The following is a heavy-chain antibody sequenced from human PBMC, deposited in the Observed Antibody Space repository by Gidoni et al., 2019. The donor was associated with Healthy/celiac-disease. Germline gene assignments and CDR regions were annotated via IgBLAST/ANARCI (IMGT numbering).Heavy chain of an antibody. D-gene: IGHD2-15*01. Sequence: EVQLVESGGGLVKPGGSLRLSCAASGFTFSSYSMNWVRQAPGKGLEWVSSISSSSSYIYYADSVKGRFTISRDNAKNSLYLQMNSLRAEDTAVYYCARDLGYCSGGSCGYYFDYWGQGTLVTVSS. CDR3: ARDLGYCSGGSCGYYFDY. CDR2: ISSSSSYI. CDR1: GFTFSSYS. J-gene: IGHJ4*02. V-gene: IGHV3-21*01.